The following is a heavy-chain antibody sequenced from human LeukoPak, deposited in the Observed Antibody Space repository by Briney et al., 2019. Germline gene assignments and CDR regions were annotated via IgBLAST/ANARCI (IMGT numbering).Heavy chain of an antibody. CDR3: ARVAYCGGDCYSFDY. CDR1: GGSISSYY. J-gene: IGHJ4*02. D-gene: IGHD2-21*02. Sequence: SETLSLTCTVSGGSISSYYWSWIRQPPGKGLEWIAYIYYSGSTNYNPSLKSRVTISVDTSKKQFSLKLSSVTAADTAVYYCARVAYCGGDCYSFDYWGQGTLVTVSS. V-gene: IGHV4-59*01. CDR2: IYYSGST.